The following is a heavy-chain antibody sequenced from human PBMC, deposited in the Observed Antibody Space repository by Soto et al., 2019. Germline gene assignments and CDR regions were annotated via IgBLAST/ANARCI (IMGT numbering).Heavy chain of an antibody. CDR1: GFTFSSFA. Sequence: GGSLRLSCAASGFTFSSFAMSWVRQAPGKGLEWVGAISGSSGSKYYEDSVKGRFTIYSDNTKNTVNLQMNSLRAEDTAVYYCANSHDYYDSSGYYPPRSMDVWGQGTPVTVSS. CDR3: ANSHDYYDSSGYYPPRSMDV. CDR2: ISGSSGSK. D-gene: IGHD3-22*01. J-gene: IGHJ6*02. V-gene: IGHV3-23*01.